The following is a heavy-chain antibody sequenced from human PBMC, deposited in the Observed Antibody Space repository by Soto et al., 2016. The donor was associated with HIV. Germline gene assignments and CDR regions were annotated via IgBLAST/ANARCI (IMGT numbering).Heavy chain of an antibody. V-gene: IGHV3-11*05. CDR3: ARDMSYGPSQISFDR. CDR1: GFTLSDYY. J-gene: IGHJ4*02. Sequence: QVLLVESGGGLVKPGGSLRLSCVGSGFTLSDYYMSWIRQVPGKGLEWLSYIGSGGSHRSYADSVKGRFTIFRDNAKNSVYLQMDGLRVDDTGIYYCARDMSYGPSQISFDRWGLGALITVSS. CDR2: IGSGGSHR. D-gene: IGHD3-10*01.